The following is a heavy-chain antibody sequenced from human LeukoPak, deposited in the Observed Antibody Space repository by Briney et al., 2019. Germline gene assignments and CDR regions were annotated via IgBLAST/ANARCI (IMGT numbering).Heavy chain of an antibody. CDR2: ISSSSSYI. CDR3: ARSGVAGPPMGWFDP. J-gene: IGHJ5*02. CDR1: GFTFSSYS. D-gene: IGHD6-19*01. V-gene: IGHV3-21*01. Sequence: SGGSLRLPCAASGFTFSSYSMNWVRRAPGKGLEWVSSISSSSSYIYYADSVKGRFTISRDNAKNSLYLQVNSLRAEDTAVYYCARSGVAGPPMGWFDPWGQGTLVTVSS.